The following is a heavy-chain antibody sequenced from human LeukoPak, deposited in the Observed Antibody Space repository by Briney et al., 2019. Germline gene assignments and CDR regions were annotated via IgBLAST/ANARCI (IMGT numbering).Heavy chain of an antibody. CDR3: ARNIVGPRQVDY. CDR2: IYHSGTT. J-gene: IGHJ4*02. V-gene: IGHV4-59*01. CDR1: GGSISSYY. D-gene: IGHD1-26*01. Sequence: SETLSPTCTVSGGSISSYYWSWIRQPPGKGLEWIGYIYHSGTTNYNPSLKSRVTISVDMSKSQFSLKLSSVTAADTAIYYCARNIVGPRQVDYWGQGTLVTVSS.